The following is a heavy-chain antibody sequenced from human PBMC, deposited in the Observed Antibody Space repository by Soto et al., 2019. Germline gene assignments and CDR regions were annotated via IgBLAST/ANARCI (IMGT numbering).Heavy chain of an antibody. CDR2: ILPIFGTP. V-gene: IGHV1-69*01. CDR3: ATPAEALDTAMLKGLAH. CDR1: GGTFSNSA. Sequence: QVQLVQSGTEVKKPGSSVKVSCKASGGTFSNSAIIWVRQAPGQGLEWMGGILPIFGTPNYAQKFQGRLTISADEFSSTAYMELNILRSEDTAVSSCATPAEALDTAMLKGLAHWGQGSLVTVSS. J-gene: IGHJ4*02. D-gene: IGHD5-18*01.